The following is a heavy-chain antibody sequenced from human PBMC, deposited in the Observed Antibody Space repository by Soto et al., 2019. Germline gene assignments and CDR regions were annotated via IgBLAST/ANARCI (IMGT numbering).Heavy chain of an antibody. CDR1: GGTFSSYA. Sequence: SVKVSCKASGGTFSSYAISWVRQAPGQGLEWMGGIIPIFGTANYAQKFQGRVTITADESTSTAYMELSSLRSEDTAVYYCARVTVVVPAGYYGMDVWGQGTTVTVSS. CDR3: ARVTVVVPAGYYGMDV. D-gene: IGHD2-2*01. V-gene: IGHV1-69*13. J-gene: IGHJ6*02. CDR2: IIPIFGTA.